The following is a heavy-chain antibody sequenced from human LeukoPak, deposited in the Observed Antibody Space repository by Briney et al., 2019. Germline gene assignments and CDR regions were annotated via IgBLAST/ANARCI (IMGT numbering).Heavy chain of an antibody. CDR1: GGSISGYY. CDR2: MDTSGHT. Sequence: SETLSLTCIVSGGSISGYYWSWIRQPAGKGLEWIGHMDTSGHTNYNSSLMSRVTMSVDTSKNQFSLRLTSVTAADTAVYYCASRPGAVAGTAFGGDFDYWGQGTLVTVSS. J-gene: IGHJ4*02. D-gene: IGHD6-19*01. CDR3: ASRPGAVAGTAFGGDFDY. V-gene: IGHV4-4*07.